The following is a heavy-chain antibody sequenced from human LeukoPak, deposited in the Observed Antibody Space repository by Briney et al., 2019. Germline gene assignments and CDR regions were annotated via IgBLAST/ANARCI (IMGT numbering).Heavy chain of an antibody. J-gene: IGHJ4*02. CDR1: GYSISSGYY. V-gene: IGHV4-38-2*01. Sequence: PSETLSLTCAVSGYSISSGYYWGWIRQPPGKGLEWIGSIYHSGSTYYNPSLESRVTISVDTSKNQFSLKLSSVTAADTAVYYCARHPLNLYFDYWGQGTLVTVSS. CDR2: IYHSGST. CDR3: ARHPLNLYFDY.